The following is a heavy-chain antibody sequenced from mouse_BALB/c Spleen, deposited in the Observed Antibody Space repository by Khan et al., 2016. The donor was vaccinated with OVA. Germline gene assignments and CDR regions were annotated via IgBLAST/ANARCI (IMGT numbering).Heavy chain of an antibody. Sequence: VQLQESGPELVKPGAAVKMSCKASGYTFTDYVISWVKQRTGQGPEWIGEIYPGSGSTYYNEKFKGKATLTADKSSNTAYMQLSSLTSEDSAVYFCAGSYDGAWFAYWGQGTLVTVSA. CDR2: IYPGSGST. V-gene: IGHV1-77*01. CDR1: GYTFTDYV. J-gene: IGHJ3*01. D-gene: IGHD1-1*01. CDR3: AGSYDGAWFAY.